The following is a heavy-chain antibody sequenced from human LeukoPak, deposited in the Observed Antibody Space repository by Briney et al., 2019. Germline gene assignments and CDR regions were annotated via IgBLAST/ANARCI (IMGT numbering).Heavy chain of an antibody. CDR1: GFTFSSYW. V-gene: IGHV3-7*01. CDR3: ARDPDYGDYVRWLDP. Sequence: PGGSLRLSCAASGFTFSSYWMSWVRQAPGKGLEWVANIKQDGSEKYYVDSVKGRFTISRDNAKNSLYLQMNSLRAEDTAVYYCARDPDYGDYVRWLDPWGQGTLVTVSS. D-gene: IGHD4-17*01. CDR2: IKQDGSEK. J-gene: IGHJ5*02.